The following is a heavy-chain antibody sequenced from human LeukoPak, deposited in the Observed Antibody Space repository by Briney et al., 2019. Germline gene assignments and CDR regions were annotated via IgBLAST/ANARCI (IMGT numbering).Heavy chain of an antibody. Sequence: ASVKVSCKASGYTFTSYAMHWVRQAPGQRLEWMGWINAGNGNTKYSQKFQGRVTITRDTSASTAYMELSSLRSEDTAVYYCARGRIVATISWFDPWGQGTLVTVSS. V-gene: IGHV1-3*01. CDR1: GYTFTSYA. D-gene: IGHD5-12*01. CDR2: INAGNGNT. CDR3: ARGRIVATISWFDP. J-gene: IGHJ5*02.